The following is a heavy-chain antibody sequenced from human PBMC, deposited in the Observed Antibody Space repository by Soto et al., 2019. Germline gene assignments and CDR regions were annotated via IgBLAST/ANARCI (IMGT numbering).Heavy chain of an antibody. CDR3: ARAGDFLSGYYFRINWFDP. CDR1: GYTFTSYD. Sequence: QVQLVQSGAEVKKPGASVKVYCKASGYTFTSYDINWVRQATGQGLEWMGWMTPNSGNTGYAKKFQGRVTMTRNTSISTAYMELSSLRSEDTAVYYCARAGDFLSGYYFRINWFDPWGQGTLVTVSS. J-gene: IGHJ5*02. V-gene: IGHV1-8*01. CDR2: MTPNSGNT. D-gene: IGHD3-3*01.